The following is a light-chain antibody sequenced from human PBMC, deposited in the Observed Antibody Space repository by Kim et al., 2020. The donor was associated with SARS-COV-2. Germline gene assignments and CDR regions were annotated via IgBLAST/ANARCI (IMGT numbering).Light chain of an antibody. V-gene: IGKV2-28*01. CDR3: MQALQTPRT. CDR2: LGS. CDR1: QSLLHSNGYNY. Sequence: EPASISCRSSQSLLHSNGYNYLDWYLQKPGQSPQLLIYLGSNRASGVPDRFNGSGSGTDFTLKISRVEAEDVGVYYCMQALQTPRTFGQGTKLEI. J-gene: IGKJ2*01.